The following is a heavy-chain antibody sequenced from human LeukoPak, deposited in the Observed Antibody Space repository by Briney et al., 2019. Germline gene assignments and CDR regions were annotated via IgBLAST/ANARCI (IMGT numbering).Heavy chain of an antibody. Sequence: PSETLSLTCTVSGGSISYYSWSWIRQSPGKGLEWIGYIYYSGSTNYNPSLKSRVTISVDTSKNQFSLKLSSVTAADTAVYYCARQEYRLQVDYWGQGTLVTVSS. CDR3: ARQEYRLQVDY. J-gene: IGHJ4*02. CDR2: IYYSGST. D-gene: IGHD2/OR15-2a*01. V-gene: IGHV4-59*01. CDR1: GGSISYYS.